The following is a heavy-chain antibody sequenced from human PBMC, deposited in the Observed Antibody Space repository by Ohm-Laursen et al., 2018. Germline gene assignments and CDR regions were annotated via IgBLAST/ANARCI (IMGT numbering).Heavy chain of an antibody. D-gene: IGHD6-25*01. CDR3: ARHPDYRSDRWFDP. CDR1: GGSIGDYY. Sequence: SETLSLTCTVSGGSIGDYYWTWIRQPAGKGLEWIGRINTRGSTNYNPSLKSRVTISVDTSKNQFFLKLSSVTAADTAVYYCARHPDYRSDRWFDPWGQGTLVSVSS. CDR2: INTRGST. V-gene: IGHV4-4*07. J-gene: IGHJ5*02.